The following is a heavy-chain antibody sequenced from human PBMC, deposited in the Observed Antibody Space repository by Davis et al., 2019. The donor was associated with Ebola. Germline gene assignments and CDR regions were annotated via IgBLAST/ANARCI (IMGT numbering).Heavy chain of an antibody. CDR2: ISYDGSNK. CDR3: ARDHDILTGYGPVGFAFDI. Sequence: GESLKISCAASGFTFSSYGMHWVRQAPGKGLEWVAVISYDGSNKYYADSVKGRFTISRDNAKNSLYLQMNSLRAEDTAVYYCARDHDILTGYGPVGFAFDIWGQGTMVTVSS. D-gene: IGHD3-9*01. V-gene: IGHV3-30*03. J-gene: IGHJ3*02. CDR1: GFTFSSYG.